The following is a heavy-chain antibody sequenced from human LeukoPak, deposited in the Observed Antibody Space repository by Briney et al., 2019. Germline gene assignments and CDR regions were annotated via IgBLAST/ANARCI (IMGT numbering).Heavy chain of an antibody. J-gene: IGHJ4*02. CDR3: ARGLALLWFGEIGAPDDLDY. CDR1: GGSFSGYY. V-gene: IGHV4-34*01. Sequence: SETLSLTCAVYGGSFSGYYWSWIRQPPGKGLEWIGEINHSGSTNYNPSLKSRVTISVDTSKNQFSLKLSSVTAADTAVYYCARGLALLWFGEIGAPDDLDYWGQGTLVTVSS. D-gene: IGHD3-10*01. CDR2: INHSGST.